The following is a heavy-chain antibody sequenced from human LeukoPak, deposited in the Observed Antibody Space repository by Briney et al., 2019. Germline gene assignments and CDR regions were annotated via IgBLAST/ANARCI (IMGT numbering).Heavy chain of an antibody. CDR3: ARGWIYLDY. CDR1: GYRFSNYW. J-gene: IGHJ4*02. Sequence: GESLKISFKASGYRFSNYWIGWVRPMPGQGLECIGIIYPGDSDTRYSPSFQGQVTISADKSISTAYLQWSSLKASDTAMYYCARGWIYLDYWGQGSLVTVSS. D-gene: IGHD6-19*01. CDR2: IYPGDSDT. V-gene: IGHV5-51*01.